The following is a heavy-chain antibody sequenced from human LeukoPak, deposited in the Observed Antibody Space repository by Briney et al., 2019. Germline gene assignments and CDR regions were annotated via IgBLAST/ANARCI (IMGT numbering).Heavy chain of an antibody. J-gene: IGHJ4*02. CDR3: ARHEGIGDCGGLDY. D-gene: IGHD4-23*01. V-gene: IGHV4-39*01. CDR1: GGSISSSSYY. CDR2: IYYSGST. Sequence: PSEALSLTCTVSGGSISSSSYYWGWIRQPPGKGLEWIGSIYYSGSTYYNPSLKSRVTISVDTSKNQFSLKLSSVTAADTAVYYCARHEGIGDCGGLDYWGQGTLVTVSS.